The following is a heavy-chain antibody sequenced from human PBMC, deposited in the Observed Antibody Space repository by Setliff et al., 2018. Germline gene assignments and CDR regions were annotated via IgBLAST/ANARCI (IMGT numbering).Heavy chain of an antibody. V-gene: IGHV4-30-4*08. D-gene: IGHD2-8*02. CDR1: GGSISSGDYY. J-gene: IGHJ4*02. CDR3: TVYNTGSSKDHY. Sequence: SETLSLTCTVSGGSISSGDYYWSWIRQPPGKGLEWIGYIYYSGSTYYNPSLKSRVTISVDTSKNQFSLKLSSVTAADTSLYYCTVYNTGSSKDHYWGQGTPVTVSS. CDR2: IYYSGST.